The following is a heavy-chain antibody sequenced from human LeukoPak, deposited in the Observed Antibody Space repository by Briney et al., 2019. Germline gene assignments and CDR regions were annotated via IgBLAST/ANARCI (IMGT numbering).Heavy chain of an antibody. Sequence: ASVKVSCKASGHTFTGYYIQWVRLAPGQGLEWMGWINPDSGGTKYAQKFQGWVSMTRDTSISTAYMELSSLKSDDTAIYYCARHLVATGPLGFDIWGQGTMVTVSS. J-gene: IGHJ3*02. CDR3: ARHLVATGPLGFDI. CDR1: GHTFTGYY. CDR2: INPDSGGT. D-gene: IGHD5-12*01. V-gene: IGHV1-2*04.